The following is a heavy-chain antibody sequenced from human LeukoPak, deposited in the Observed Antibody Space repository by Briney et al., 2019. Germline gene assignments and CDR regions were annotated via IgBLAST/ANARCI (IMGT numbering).Heavy chain of an antibody. CDR2: INPDSGGT. V-gene: IGHV1-2*02. Sequence: ASVKVSCKASGYTFTGYYMHWVRQAPGQGLEWMGWINPDSGGTNYAQKFQGRVTMTRDTSISTAYMELSRLRSDDTAVYYCASIDIVVVPAALSETAFDIWGQGTMVTVSS. CDR1: GYTFTGYY. D-gene: IGHD2-2*01. CDR3: ASIDIVVVPAALSETAFDI. J-gene: IGHJ3*02.